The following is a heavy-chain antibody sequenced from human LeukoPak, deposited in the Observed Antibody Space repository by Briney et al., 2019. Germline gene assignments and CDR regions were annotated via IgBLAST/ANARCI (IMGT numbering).Heavy chain of an antibody. CDR2: IYYSGST. CDR1: GGSISSYY. Sequence: SETLSLTCTVSGGSISSYYWSWIRQPPGKGLEWIGYIYYSGSTNYNPSLKSRVTISVDTSKNQFSLKLSSVTAADTAVYYCATTSRRGGGGLYYFDYWGQGTLVTVSS. J-gene: IGHJ4*02. V-gene: IGHV4-59*01. D-gene: IGHD3-16*01. CDR3: ATTSRRGGGGLYYFDY.